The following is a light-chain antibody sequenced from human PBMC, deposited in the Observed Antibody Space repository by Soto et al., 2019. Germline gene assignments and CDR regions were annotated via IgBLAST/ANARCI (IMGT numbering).Light chain of an antibody. J-gene: IGKJ1*01. Sequence: IQMSQWPSVLSASVGDRVTITCRASQSISSYLNWYQQKPGKAPKLLIYAASSLQSGVPSRFSGSGSGTDFTLTISSLQPEDCATYYCQQSYSTPRTFGQGTKVDIK. V-gene: IGKV1-39*01. CDR1: QSISSY. CDR3: QQSYSTPRT. CDR2: AAS.